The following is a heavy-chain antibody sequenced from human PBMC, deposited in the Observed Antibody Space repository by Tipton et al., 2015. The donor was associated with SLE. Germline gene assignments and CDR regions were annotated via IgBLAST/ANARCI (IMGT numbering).Heavy chain of an antibody. CDR1: GGSISSSNHY. J-gene: IGHJ4*02. Sequence: LRLSCTVSGGSISSSNHYWGWIRQPPGKGLEWIGSIYYSGSTYYNPSLKSRVTILVDTSKNHLSLKLTSVTAADTAVYFCARGYCSDGVCYGFGFFDYWGQGNLVTVSS. D-gene: IGHD2-8*01. CDR3: ARGYCSDGVCYGFGFFDY. V-gene: IGHV4-39*07. CDR2: IYYSGST.